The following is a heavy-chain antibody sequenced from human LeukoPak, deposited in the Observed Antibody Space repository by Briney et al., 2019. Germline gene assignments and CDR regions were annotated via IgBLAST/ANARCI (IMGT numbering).Heavy chain of an antibody. CDR2: ISSSSSYI. J-gene: IGHJ5*02. V-gene: IGHV3-21*01. CDR1: GFTFSSYS. Sequence: GGSLRLSCAASGFTFSSYSMNWVRQAPGKGLEWVSSISSSSSYIYYADSVKGRFTISRDNAKNSLYLQMNSLRAEDTAVYYCARDSAAMRTPVYQFDPWGQGTLVTVSS. CDR3: ARDSAAMRTPVYQFDP. D-gene: IGHD1-1*01.